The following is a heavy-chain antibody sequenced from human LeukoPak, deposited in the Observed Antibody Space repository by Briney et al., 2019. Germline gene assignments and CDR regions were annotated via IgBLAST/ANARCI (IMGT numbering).Heavy chain of an antibody. CDR2: ICYDGSNK. Sequence: PGGSLRLSCAASGFTFSSYGMHWVRQAPGKGLEWVAVICYDGSNKYYADSVKGRFTISRDNSKNTRYLQMNSLRAEDTAVYHCAKEGDIVVVPATGFDYWGQGTLVTVSS. D-gene: IGHD2-2*01. CDR1: GFTFSSYG. V-gene: IGHV3-33*06. CDR3: AKEGDIVVVPATGFDY. J-gene: IGHJ4*02.